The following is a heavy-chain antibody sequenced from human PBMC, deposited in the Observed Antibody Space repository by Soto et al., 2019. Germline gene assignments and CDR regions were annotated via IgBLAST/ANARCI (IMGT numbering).Heavy chain of an antibody. CDR2: IKSKAAGGTT. Sequence: EVQLVESGGALVKPGRSLRLSCTASGFTFGDYAVTWFRQATGQDLEWVSFIKSKAAGGTTEYAASVKGRFTISRDDSKSSAYLQMDSLKTEDTAMYYCTRDRVLPDYWGQGTLVAVSS. J-gene: IGHJ4*02. V-gene: IGHV3-49*05. CDR1: GFTFGDYA. CDR3: TRDRVLPDY. D-gene: IGHD6-13*01.